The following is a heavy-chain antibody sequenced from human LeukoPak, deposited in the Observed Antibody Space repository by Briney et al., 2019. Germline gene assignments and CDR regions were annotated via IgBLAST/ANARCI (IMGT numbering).Heavy chain of an antibody. J-gene: IGHJ6*03. CDR3: ARQGENGAHYYYYYMDV. V-gene: IGHV3-74*01. Sequence: PGGSLRLSCAASGFTFSSYWMHWVRQAPGKGLVWVSRINSDGSSTSYADSVKGRFTISRDNAKNTLYLQTNSLRAEDAAVYYCARQGENGAHYYYYYMDVWGKGTTVTVSS. CDR1: GFTFSSYW. D-gene: IGHD4-17*01. CDR2: INSDGSST.